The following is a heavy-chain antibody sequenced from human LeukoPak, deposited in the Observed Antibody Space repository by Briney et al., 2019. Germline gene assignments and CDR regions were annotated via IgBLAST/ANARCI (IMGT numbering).Heavy chain of an antibody. CDR1: GGSISSSNW. CDR2: RHHSGIT. D-gene: IGHD5-12*01. J-gene: IGHJ4*02. V-gene: IGHV4-4*02. Sequence: PSETLSLTCAVSGGSISSSNWWAWVRQPPGKGLEWIGERHHSGITNYNPSLKSRVTVSVDTSKNQFSLKLRSVTAADTAIYYCARAPETVAIDYWGQGSLVTVSS. CDR3: ARAPETVAIDY.